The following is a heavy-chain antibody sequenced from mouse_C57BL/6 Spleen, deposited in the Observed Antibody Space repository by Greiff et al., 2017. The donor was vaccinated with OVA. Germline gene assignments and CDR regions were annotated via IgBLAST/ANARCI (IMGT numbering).Heavy chain of an antibody. D-gene: IGHD4-1*01. J-gene: IGHJ1*03. CDR2: ISDGGSYT. CDR3: AREGLGRGYFDV. V-gene: IGHV5-4*01. Sequence: EVQGVESGGGLVKPGGSLKLSCAASGFTFSSYAMSWVRQTPEKRLEWVATISDGGSYTYYPDNVKGRFTISRDNAKNNLYLQMSHLKSEDTAMYYCAREGLGRGYFDVWGTGTTVTVSS. CDR1: GFTFSSYA.